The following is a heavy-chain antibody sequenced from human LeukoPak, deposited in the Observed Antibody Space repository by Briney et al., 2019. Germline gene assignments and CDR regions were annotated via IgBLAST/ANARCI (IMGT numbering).Heavy chain of an antibody. J-gene: IGHJ4*02. CDR2: IIPIFGTA. CDR1: GGTFSSYA. CDR3: AREADMYYYDSSGYHPFVYFDY. D-gene: IGHD3-22*01. Sequence: WASVKVSCKASGGTFSSYAISWVRQAPGQGLEWMGGIIPIFGTANYAQKFQGRVTITADESTSTAYMELSSLRSEDTAVYYCAREADMYYYDSSGYHPFVYFDYWGQGTLVTVSS. V-gene: IGHV1-69*13.